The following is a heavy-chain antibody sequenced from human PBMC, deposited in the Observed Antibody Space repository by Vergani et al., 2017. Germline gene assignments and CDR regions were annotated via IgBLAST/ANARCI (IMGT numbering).Heavy chain of an antibody. D-gene: IGHD3-10*01. CDR3: AKAGSVTSGSLQYNFYMDV. V-gene: IGHV3-30*18. J-gene: IGHJ6*03. Sequence: VQLVESGGGLVQPGGSLRLSCAASGFSFSSHAIHWVRQAPGKGLEWVAVISNDGSKKYYADSVKGRFTISRDNSKNTLDLQMNSLRTQDTAMYYCAKAGSVTSGSLQYNFYMDVWGKGTTVTVS. CDR2: ISNDGSKK. CDR1: GFSFSSHA.